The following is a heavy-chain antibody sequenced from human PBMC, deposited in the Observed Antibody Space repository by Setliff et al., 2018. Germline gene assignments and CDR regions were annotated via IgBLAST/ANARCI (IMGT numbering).Heavy chain of an antibody. CDR1: GFTFSSYW. CDR3: ARDQSVPPSYYNFWSGSGYAYYYMYV. V-gene: IGHV3-7*01. CDR2: IKKDGSET. Sequence: PGGSLRLSCAASGFTFSSYWMSWVRQAPGKGLEWVSNIKKDGSETYLVDSVRGRFTISRDNAKNSLYLQMNRLRAEDTAVYYCARDQSVPPSYYNFWSGSGYAYYYMYVCMIGTTVTGS. J-gene: IGHJ6*03. D-gene: IGHD3-3*01.